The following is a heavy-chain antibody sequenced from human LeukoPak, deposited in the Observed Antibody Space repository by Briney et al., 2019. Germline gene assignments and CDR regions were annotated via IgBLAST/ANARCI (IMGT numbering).Heavy chain of an antibody. CDR1: GFTVSSNY. J-gene: IGHJ6*03. CDR2: ISSSGSTI. CDR3: ARAIAAAGLYYYMDV. D-gene: IGHD6-13*01. Sequence: GGSLRLSCAASGFTVSSNYMSWVRQAPGKGLEWVSYISSSGSTIYYADSVKGRFTISRDNAKNSLYLQMNSLRAEDTAVYYCARAIAAAGLYYYMDVWGKGTTVTISS. V-gene: IGHV3-11*04.